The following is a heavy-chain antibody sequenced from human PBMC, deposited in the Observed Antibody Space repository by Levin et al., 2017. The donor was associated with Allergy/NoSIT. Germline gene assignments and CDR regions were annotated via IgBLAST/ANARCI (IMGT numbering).Heavy chain of an antibody. Sequence: ASVKVSCKASGYTFTSYGISWVRQAPGQGLEWMGWISAYNGNTNYAQKLQGRVTMTTDTSTSTAYMELRSLRSDDTAVYYCAREDCSGGSCYSSRYYYYYYGMDVWGQGTTVTVSS. CDR2: ISAYNGNT. D-gene: IGHD2-15*01. CDR1: GYTFTSYG. J-gene: IGHJ6*02. CDR3: AREDCSGGSCYSSRYYYYYYGMDV. V-gene: IGHV1-18*01.